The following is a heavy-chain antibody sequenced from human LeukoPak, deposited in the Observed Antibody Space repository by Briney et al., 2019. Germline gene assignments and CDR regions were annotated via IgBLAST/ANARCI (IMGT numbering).Heavy chain of an antibody. CDR3: ARDCSGGSCPVPYFDY. Sequence: SVKVSCKASGGTFSSYAISWVRQAPGQGLEWMGGIIPIFGTANYAQKFQGRATITADESTSTAYMELSSLRSEDTAVYYCARDCSGGSCPVPYFDYWGQGTLVTVSS. CDR1: GGTFSSYA. CDR2: IIPIFGTA. D-gene: IGHD2-15*01. V-gene: IGHV1-69*13. J-gene: IGHJ4*02.